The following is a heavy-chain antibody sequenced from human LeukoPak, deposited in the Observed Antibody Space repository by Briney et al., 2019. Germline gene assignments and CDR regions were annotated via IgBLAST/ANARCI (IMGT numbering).Heavy chain of an antibody. CDR1: GCTFSNAW. Sequence: GESLRRSCEASGCTFSNAWISWVLQAPGKGLKWVGRIRRKTDGGTTDHAAPVKGRFTISRDDSKNTLYLEMNSLKTEDTAVYYCATDLDYSGYFDLWGRGVLVTVSS. D-gene: IGHD2-15*01. CDR3: ATDLDYSGYFDL. J-gene: IGHJ2*01. V-gene: IGHV3-15*01. CDR2: IRRKTDGGTT.